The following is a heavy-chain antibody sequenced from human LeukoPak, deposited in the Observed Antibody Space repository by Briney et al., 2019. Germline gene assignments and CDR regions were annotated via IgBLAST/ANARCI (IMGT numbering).Heavy chain of an antibody. J-gene: IGHJ3*02. D-gene: IGHD3-9*01. CDR2: IYYSGNT. CDR3: ARGYFDWSTGAFDI. V-gene: IGHV4-39*07. CDR1: DGSISSSDYY. Sequence: PSETLSLTCSVSDGSISSSDYYWAWVRQPPGKGLEWIGNIYYSGNTYYNPSLKSRVTISVDTSKNQLSLKLSSVTAADTAVYYCARGYFDWSTGAFDIWGQGTMVTVSS.